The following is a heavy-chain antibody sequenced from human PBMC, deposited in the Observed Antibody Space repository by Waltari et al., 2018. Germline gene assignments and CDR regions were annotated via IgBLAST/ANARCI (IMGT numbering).Heavy chain of an antibody. CDR3: ARYLNWGLPRFDN. CDR1: GFKFNDYG. CDR2: ITWNCGII. J-gene: IGHJ4*02. Sequence: EVQLAESGGAVVRPGGSLRLTCVASGFKFNDYGMSWVRRVPGKGLEWVSGITWNCGIISYSDSVKGRFTITRDNDKNSLSLQMTSLRVEDTALYYCARYLNWGLPRFDNWGQGTQVTVSS. V-gene: IGHV3-20*04. D-gene: IGHD3-16*01.